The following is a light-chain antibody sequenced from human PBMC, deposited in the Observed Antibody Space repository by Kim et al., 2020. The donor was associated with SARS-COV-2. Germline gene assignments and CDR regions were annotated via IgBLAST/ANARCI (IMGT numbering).Light chain of an antibody. CDR3: CSYAGSYGVV. CDR1: SSDVGGYSY. J-gene: IGLJ2*01. V-gene: IGLV2-11*01. CDR2: DVS. Sequence: GQSVTISCTGTSSDVGGYSYVSWYQQHPGKAPNLMIYDVSKRPSGVPDRFSGSKSGNTASLTISGLQAEDEADYYCCSYAGSYGVVFGGGTQLTVL.